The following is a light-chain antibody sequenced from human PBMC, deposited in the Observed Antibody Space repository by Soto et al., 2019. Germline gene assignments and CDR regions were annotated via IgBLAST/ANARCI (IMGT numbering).Light chain of an antibody. V-gene: IGKV3-15*01. CDR3: QQYDIWPPYT. J-gene: IGKJ2*01. Sequence: EIVMTQSPATLSVSPGERATLSCRASQSVSSNLSWYQQKPGQAPRLLIYGASTRATGIPVRFSGGGSGTEFTVTISSLQSEDFAIYYCQQYDIWPPYTFGQGTKVDIK. CDR2: GAS. CDR1: QSVSSN.